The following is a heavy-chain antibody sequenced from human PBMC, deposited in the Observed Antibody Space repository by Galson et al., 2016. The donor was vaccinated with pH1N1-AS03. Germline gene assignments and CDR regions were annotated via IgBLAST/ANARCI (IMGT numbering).Heavy chain of an antibody. D-gene: IGHD3-10*01. V-gene: IGHV1-69*13. J-gene: IGHJ4*02. CDR1: GDTLSSYT. CDR3: ARGGLSGGYIES. CDR2: IIALVGST. Sequence: SVKVSCKAPGDTLSSYTVNWVRQAPGQGLECMGGIIALVGSTSSAPKFPGRVAMTADDSTNTASMELASLTSEVTAVYYCARGGLSGGYIESWGPGTLVTVSS.